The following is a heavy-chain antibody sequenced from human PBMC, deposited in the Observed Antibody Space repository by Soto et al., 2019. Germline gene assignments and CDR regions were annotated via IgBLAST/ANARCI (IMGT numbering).Heavy chain of an antibody. J-gene: IGHJ3*02. CDR2: VSGSGENT. Sequence: EVQLLESGGDLVHPGGSLRLSCSVSGFTFTNYAMSWVRQAPGKGLEWVSVVSGSGENTYYADSVKGRFTISRDNSKNEMYLLTNSLRAEDTGVYFCVKALDWRRTIFRVPVIESDFDTWCRGTVVTVSS. V-gene: IGHV3-23*01. CDR1: GFTFTNYA. CDR3: VKALDWRRTIFRVPVIESDFDT. D-gene: IGHD3-3*01.